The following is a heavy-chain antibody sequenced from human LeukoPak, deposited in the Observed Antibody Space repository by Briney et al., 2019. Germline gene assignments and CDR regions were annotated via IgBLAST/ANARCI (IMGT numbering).Heavy chain of an antibody. Sequence: PSETLSLTCTVSGDSISNNYWGWIRQPAGKALEWIGRVFPNGNTHFSPSLESRISISVDTSKSQFSLGLTSVTAADTAVYYCARLSIGGGTFFGSWGQGILVTVSS. CDR3: ARLSIGGGTFFGS. J-gene: IGHJ4*02. CDR1: GDSISNNY. D-gene: IGHD1-26*01. CDR2: VFPNGNT. V-gene: IGHV4-4*07.